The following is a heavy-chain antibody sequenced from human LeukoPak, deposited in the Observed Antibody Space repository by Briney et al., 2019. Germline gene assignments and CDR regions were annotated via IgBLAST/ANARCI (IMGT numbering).Heavy chain of an antibody. CDR1: GFTFSSYW. Sequence: GGSLRLSCAASGFTFSSYWMTWVRQAPGKGLQWVANIKLDGSEKYYVDSVKGRFTISRDNAKNSLCLQMNSLRAEDTALYYCARGLCGGDCYDYWGQGTLVTVSS. V-gene: IGHV3-7*01. CDR3: ARGLCGGDCYDY. CDR2: IKLDGSEK. J-gene: IGHJ4*02. D-gene: IGHD2-21*02.